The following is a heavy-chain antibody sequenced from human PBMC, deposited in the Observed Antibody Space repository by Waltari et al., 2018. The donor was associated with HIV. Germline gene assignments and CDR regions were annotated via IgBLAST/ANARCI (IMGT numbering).Heavy chain of an antibody. Sequence: QVQLVESGGGVVQPGGSLRLSCAASGFTFSSYGMHWVRQAPGKGLGWVAFIRYDGSNKYYADSVKGRFTISRDNSKNTLYLQMNSLRAEDTAVYYCGGNTALDYWGQGTLVTVSS. J-gene: IGHJ4*02. CDR1: GFTFSSYG. D-gene: IGHD4-4*01. CDR3: GGNTALDY. V-gene: IGHV3-30*02. CDR2: IRYDGSNK.